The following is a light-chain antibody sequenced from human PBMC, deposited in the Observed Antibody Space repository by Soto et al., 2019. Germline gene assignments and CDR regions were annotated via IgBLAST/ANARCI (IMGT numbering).Light chain of an antibody. CDR3: HQYNFWPT. V-gene: IGKV3-15*01. CDR1: QSVSSN. Sequence: EIVMTPSPATLSVSPGERASLSCRASQSVSSNLAWYQQKPGQSPRLLIYGTSTRATGIPARFSGSGSGTEFTLTISSLQSEDFAVYYCHQYNFWPTFGQGTKVDI. J-gene: IGKJ1*01. CDR2: GTS.